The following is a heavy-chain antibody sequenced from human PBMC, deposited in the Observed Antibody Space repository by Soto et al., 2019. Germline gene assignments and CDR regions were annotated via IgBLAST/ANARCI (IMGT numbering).Heavy chain of an antibody. CDR3: ASARVVAILPDIY. V-gene: IGHV3-21*02. CDR2: IDSGSSTI. CDR1: GFSFSLYT. D-gene: IGHD2-21*01. Sequence: EVQLVQSGGGLVKPGGSLRLSCAASGFSFSLYTMNWVRQAPGEGLEWVASIDSGSSTIHYAESMKGRFTISRDNAKKSLYLQMNSLRAEDTAVYYCASARVVAILPDIYWGQGTLVTVSS. J-gene: IGHJ4*02.